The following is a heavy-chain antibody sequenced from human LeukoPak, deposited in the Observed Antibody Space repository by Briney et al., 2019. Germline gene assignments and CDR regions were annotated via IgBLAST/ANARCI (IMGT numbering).Heavy chain of an antibody. CDR1: GGSISSNNW. D-gene: IGHD1-14*01. Sequence: SETLSLTCTVSGGSISSNNWWIWVRQSPEKGLEWIGEIYHGGSTNYNPSLKSRVTISMDKSKNQLSLKLNFVTAADTAVYYCARGGPGDYYYYGMDVWGQGTTVTVSS. CDR2: IYHGGST. CDR3: ARGGPGDYYYYGMDV. V-gene: IGHV4-4*02. J-gene: IGHJ6*02.